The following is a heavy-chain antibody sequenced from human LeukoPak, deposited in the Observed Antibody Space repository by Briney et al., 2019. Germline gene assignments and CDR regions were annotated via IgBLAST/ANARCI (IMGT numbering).Heavy chain of an antibody. CDR1: GFTFSSYA. V-gene: IGHV3-23*01. CDR2: ISGSGGST. CDR3: AKDSCSSTSCYFAFDY. D-gene: IGHD2-2*01. Sequence: GGSLRLSCAASGFTFSSYAMSWVRQAPGKGLEWVSGISGSGGSTYYADSVKGRFTISRDNSKNTLYLQMNSLRAEDTTVYYCAKDSCSSTSCYFAFDYWGQGTLVTVSS. J-gene: IGHJ4*02.